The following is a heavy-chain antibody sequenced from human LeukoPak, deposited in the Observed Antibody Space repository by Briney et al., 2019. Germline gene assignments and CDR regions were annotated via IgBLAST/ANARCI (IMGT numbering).Heavy chain of an antibody. D-gene: IGHD2-21*02. Sequence: NSSETLSLTCTVSGYSISSGYYWGWIRQPPGKGLEWIGSIYHSGSTYYNPSLKSRVTISVDTSKNQFSLKLSSVTAADTAVYYCARRGGDPFDYWGQGTLVTVSS. V-gene: IGHV4-38-2*02. CDR2: IYHSGST. CDR1: GYSISSGYY. J-gene: IGHJ4*02. CDR3: ARRGGDPFDY.